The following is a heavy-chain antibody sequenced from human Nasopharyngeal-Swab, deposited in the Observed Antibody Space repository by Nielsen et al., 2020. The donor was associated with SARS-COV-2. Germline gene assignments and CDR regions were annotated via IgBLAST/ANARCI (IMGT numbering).Heavy chain of an antibody. CDR3: ANVRVASAGTFDF. D-gene: IGHD6-13*01. CDR2: IHRGGTT. J-gene: IGHJ4*02. V-gene: IGHV4-4*02. Sequence: VRRCPGKGPEWIGEIHRGGTTNYNPSLESRVTISLDKSKNQFSLRLNSVTAADTAVYYCANVRVASAGTFDFWGLGTLVTVSS.